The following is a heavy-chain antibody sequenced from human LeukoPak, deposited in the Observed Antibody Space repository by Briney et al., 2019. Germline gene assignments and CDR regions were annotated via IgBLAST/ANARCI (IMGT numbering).Heavy chain of an antibody. D-gene: IGHD2-15*01. CDR2: INPSGGST. CDR1: GYTFTGYY. V-gene: IGHV1-46*01. J-gene: IGHJ4*02. Sequence: ASVKVSCKASGYTFTGYYMHWVRQAPGQGLEWMGIINPSGGSTSYAQKFQGRVTMTRDTSTSTVYMELSSLRSEDTAVYYCARVLRLGYCSGGSCYRALGYWGQGTLVTVSS. CDR3: ARVLRLGYCSGGSCYRALGY.